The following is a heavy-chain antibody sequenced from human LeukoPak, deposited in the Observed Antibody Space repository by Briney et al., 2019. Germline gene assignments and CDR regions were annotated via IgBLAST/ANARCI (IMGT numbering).Heavy chain of an antibody. D-gene: IGHD3-16*01. CDR2: INHSGST. Sequence: SETLSLTCIVSGGSITINGYYWAWVRQPPGKGLEWIGEINHSGSTNYNPSLKSRVTISVDTSKNQFSLKLSSVTAADTAVYYCARGGRGYVWAEYFQHWGQGTLVTVSS. J-gene: IGHJ1*01. CDR3: ARGGRGYVWAEYFQH. CDR1: GGSITINGYY. V-gene: IGHV4-39*07.